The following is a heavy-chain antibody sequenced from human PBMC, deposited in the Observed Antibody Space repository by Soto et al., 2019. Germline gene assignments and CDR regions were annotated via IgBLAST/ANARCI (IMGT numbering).Heavy chain of an antibody. J-gene: IGHJ6*02. V-gene: IGHV4-31*03. CDR3: ARELPQRQGRNMDV. D-gene: IGHD1-1*01. CDR1: GGSMTSGDQY. Sequence: QVQLQESGPGLVKPSQTLSLTCTVTGGSMTSGDQYWTWIRHRPGEGLEWFGCINHRGSLYYNPSLKSRVCMSVDTSKKQFSLNLSSVTAADTAVYYCARELPQRQGRNMDVWGQGTTVTVSS. CDR2: INHRGSL.